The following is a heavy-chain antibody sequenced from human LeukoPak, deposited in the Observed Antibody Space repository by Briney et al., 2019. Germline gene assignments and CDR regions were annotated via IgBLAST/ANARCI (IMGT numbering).Heavy chain of an antibody. V-gene: IGHV3-30-3*01. CDR2: ISYDGSNK. J-gene: IGHJ3*02. D-gene: IGHD4/OR15-4a*01. CDR3: ARDYGEEGAFGI. CDR1: GFTFSSYA. Sequence: GGSLRLSCAASGFTFSSYAMHWVRQAPGKGLEWVAVISYDGSNKYYADSVKGRFTISRDNSKNTLYLQMNSLRAEDTAVYYCARDYGEEGAFGIWGQGTMVTVSS.